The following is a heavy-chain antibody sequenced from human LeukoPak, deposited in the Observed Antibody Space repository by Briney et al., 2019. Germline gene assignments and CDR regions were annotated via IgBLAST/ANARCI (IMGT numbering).Heavy chain of an antibody. J-gene: IGHJ3*02. CDR3: ARDLTGGAFDI. V-gene: IGHV4-30-4*01. CDR2: IYYSGST. Sequence: PSETLSLTCKVSGGSFSSGDYYWSWIRQSPGKGLEWIGNIYYSGSTYYNPSLKSRVTISGDTSKSQFSLKLSSVTAADTAVYYCARDLTGGAFDIWGQGTMVAVSA. CDR1: GGSFSSGDYY. D-gene: IGHD3-9*01.